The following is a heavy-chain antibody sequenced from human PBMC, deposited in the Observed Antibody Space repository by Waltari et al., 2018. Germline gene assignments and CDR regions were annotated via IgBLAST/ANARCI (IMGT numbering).Heavy chain of an antibody. D-gene: IGHD1-26*01. CDR1: GGSISSSSYY. J-gene: IGHJ5*02. Sequence: QLQLQESGPGLVKPSETLSLTCTVPGGSISSSSYYWGWVRQPPGKGLEWIGSIYYSGSTYYNPSLKSRVTISVDTSKNQFSLKLSSVTAADTAVYYCARHYRVGSDWFDPWGQGTLVTVSS. CDR3: ARHYRVGSDWFDP. V-gene: IGHV4-39*01. CDR2: IYYSGST.